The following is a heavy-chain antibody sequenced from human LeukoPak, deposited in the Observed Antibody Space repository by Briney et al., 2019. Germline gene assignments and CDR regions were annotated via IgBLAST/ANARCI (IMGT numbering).Heavy chain of an antibody. D-gene: IGHD3-22*01. J-gene: IGHJ4*02. V-gene: IGHV3-11*01. CDR2: ISSSGSTI. CDR1: GFTFGDYY. CDR3: AREDYYDSSGPTEDY. Sequence: GGSLRLSCAASGFTFGDYYMSWIRQAPGKGLEWVSYISSSGSTIYYADSVKGRFTISRDNAKNSLYLQMNSLRAEDTAVYYCAREDYYDSSGPTEDYWGQGTLVTVSS.